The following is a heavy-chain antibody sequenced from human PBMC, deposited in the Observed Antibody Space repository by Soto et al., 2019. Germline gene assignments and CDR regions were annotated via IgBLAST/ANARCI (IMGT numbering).Heavy chain of an antibody. CDR2: INAYNGNT. CDR1: GYSFTRYG. J-gene: IGHJ6*02. CDR3: AMVDVYVTPSPQDV. D-gene: IGHD3-16*01. Sequence: ASVKVSCKASGYSFTRYGIGWARQAPGQGLEWMGWINAYNGNTNYAQNLQGRLTLTTDTSTTTAYMELRSLRSNDTAIYYCAMVDVYVTPSPQDVWDQGTTVTV. V-gene: IGHV1-18*01.